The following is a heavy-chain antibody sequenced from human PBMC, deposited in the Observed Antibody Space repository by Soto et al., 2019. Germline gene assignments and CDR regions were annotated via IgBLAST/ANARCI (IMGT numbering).Heavy chain of an antibody. CDR2: IIPIFGTA. D-gene: IGHD1-20*01. Sequence: SVKVSCKASGGTFSSYAISWVRQAPGQGLEWMGGIIPIFGTANYAQKFQGRVTITADESTSTAYMELSSLRSEDAAVYYCARAGRNRYNWSYWGQGTLVTVSS. J-gene: IGHJ4*02. CDR3: ARAGRNRYNWSY. CDR1: GGTFSSYA. V-gene: IGHV1-69*13.